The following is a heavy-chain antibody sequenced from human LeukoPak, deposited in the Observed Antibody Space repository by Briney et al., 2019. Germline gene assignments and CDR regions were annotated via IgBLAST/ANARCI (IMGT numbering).Heavy chain of an antibody. CDR1: GFTFSDYW. D-gene: IGHD2-21*02. V-gene: IGHV3-7*01. Sequence: GGSLRLSCAASGFTFSDYWMSWVRQAPGKGPEWVANINQDGSEKFHVGSVRGRFTISRDNAKNSLYLEMNSLRVEDTAVYYCARYSPIVVVTAAPFDAFDIWGQGTIVIVSA. CDR2: INQDGSEK. CDR3: ARYSPIVVVTAAPFDAFDI. J-gene: IGHJ3*02.